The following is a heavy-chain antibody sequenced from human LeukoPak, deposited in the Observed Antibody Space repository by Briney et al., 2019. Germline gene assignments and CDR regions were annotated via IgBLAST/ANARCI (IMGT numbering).Heavy chain of an antibody. Sequence: PGGSLRLSCAASGFTFGDHAMSWVRQAPGKGLEWVGFIRSTAYGGTTEYAASVKGRFTISRENSKSIAYLQMNSLETEDTAMYYCSRGPMQLWLHNGMDVWGQGTTVIVSS. CDR1: GFTFGDHA. CDR2: IRSTAYGGTT. D-gene: IGHD5-18*01. CDR3: SRGPMQLWLHNGMDV. V-gene: IGHV3-49*04. J-gene: IGHJ6*02.